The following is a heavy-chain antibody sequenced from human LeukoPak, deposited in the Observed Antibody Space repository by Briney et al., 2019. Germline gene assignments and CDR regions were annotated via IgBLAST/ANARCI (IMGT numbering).Heavy chain of an antibody. J-gene: IGHJ4*02. CDR1: GFTFSSIG. CDR2: IWNDGSSK. V-gene: IGHV3-33*01. D-gene: IGHD1-26*01. CDR3: VRASIEGATILDY. Sequence: GGSLRLSCAASGFTFSSIGMHWVSQTPGKGLEWVAGIWNDGSSKYYTDSVQGRCTISRDNDRNTLFLQMNSLRAQDTAVYYCVRASIEGATILDYWGQGTLVTVSS.